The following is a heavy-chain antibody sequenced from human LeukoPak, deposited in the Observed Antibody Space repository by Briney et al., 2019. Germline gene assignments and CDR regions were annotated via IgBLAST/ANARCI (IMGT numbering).Heavy chain of an antibody. CDR3: VTLSDIVVFDI. J-gene: IGHJ3*02. Sequence: ASVKVSCEASGYTFTGYYMHWVRQAPGQGLEWMGWINPNSGGTNYAQKFQGRVTMTRDTSISTAYMELRSLRSDDTAVYARVTLSDIVVFDIWGQGTMVTVSS. V-gene: IGHV1-2*02. D-gene: IGHD2-15*01. CDR1: GYTFTGYY. CDR2: INPNSGGT.